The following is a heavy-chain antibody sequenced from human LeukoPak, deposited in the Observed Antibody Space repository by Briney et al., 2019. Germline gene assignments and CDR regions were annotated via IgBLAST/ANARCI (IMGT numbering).Heavy chain of an antibody. V-gene: IGHV3-66*02. D-gene: IGHD3-16*01. CDR1: GFTVSSNY. CDR2: IYSGGTT. J-gene: IGHJ4*02. CDR3: ARADTPDY. Sequence: GGSLRLSCAASGFTVSSNYMTWVRQAPGKGLEWVSVIYSGGTTYYADSVKGRFTISRDNSKNTLYLQMNSLRAEDTAVYYCARADTPDYWGQGTLVTVSS.